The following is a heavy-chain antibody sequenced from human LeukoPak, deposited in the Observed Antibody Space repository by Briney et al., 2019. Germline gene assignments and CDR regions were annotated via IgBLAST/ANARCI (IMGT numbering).Heavy chain of an antibody. V-gene: IGHV3-48*04. D-gene: IGHD6-13*01. CDR3: ARVGVFSSSWLLY. J-gene: IGHJ4*02. CDR2: ISSSSSTI. CDR1: GFTFSSYG. Sequence: GGSLRLSCAASGFTFSSYGMTWVRQAPGKGLEWVSYISSSSSTIYYADSVKGRFTISRDNAKNSLYLQMNSLRAEDTAVYYCARVGVFSSSWLLYWGQGTLVTVSS.